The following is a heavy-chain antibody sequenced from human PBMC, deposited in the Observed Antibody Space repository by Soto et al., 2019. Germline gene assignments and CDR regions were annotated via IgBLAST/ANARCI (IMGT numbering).Heavy chain of an antibody. J-gene: IGHJ4*02. CDR3: AVIGYDLDY. D-gene: IGHD5-12*01. CDR2: IIPMFGTA. V-gene: IGHV1-69*06. CDR1: GGTFSNYA. Sequence: QVQLVQSGAEVKKPGSSVKVSCKASGGTFSNYAFSWVRQAPGQGLEWMGGIIPMFGTANYAQKFQGRVTITADTSTSTAYMELSSLRFEDTAFYYCAVIGYDLDYWGQGTLVAVSS.